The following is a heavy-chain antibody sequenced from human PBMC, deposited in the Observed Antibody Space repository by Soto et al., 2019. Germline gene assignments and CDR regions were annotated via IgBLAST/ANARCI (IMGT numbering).Heavy chain of an antibody. Sequence: GGSLRLSCAASGFTFSSYAMSWVRQAPGKGLQWLASITTTSTYKYYADSVKGRFSISRDNAKNSLYLELTNLRSEDTAVYYCAREKCSSTSCNHGMDVWGLGTTVTVSS. J-gene: IGHJ6*02. CDR1: GFTFSSYA. D-gene: IGHD2-2*01. V-gene: IGHV3-21*01. CDR3: AREKCSSTSCNHGMDV. CDR2: ITTTSTYK.